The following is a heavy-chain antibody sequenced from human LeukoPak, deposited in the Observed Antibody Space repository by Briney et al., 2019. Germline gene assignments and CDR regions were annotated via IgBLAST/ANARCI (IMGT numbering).Heavy chain of an antibody. Sequence: SETLSLTCTVSGGSISSYYWRWIRQPPGKGLEWIGYIYYSGSTNYNPSLKSRVTISVDTSKNQFSLKLSSVTAADTAVYYCARSFADYWGQGTLVTVSS. J-gene: IGHJ4*02. V-gene: IGHV4-59*01. CDR2: IYYSGST. CDR1: GGSISSYY. CDR3: ARSFADY.